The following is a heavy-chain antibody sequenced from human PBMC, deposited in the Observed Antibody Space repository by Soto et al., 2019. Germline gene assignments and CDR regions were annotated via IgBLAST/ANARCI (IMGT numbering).Heavy chain of an antibody. CDR2: ISGSGGST. D-gene: IGHD2-2*01. CDR3: AKGGGVVPGVNIYYYYYYMDV. V-gene: IGHV3-23*01. Sequence: EVQLLESGGGLVQPGGSLRLSCAASGFTFSSYAMSWVRQAPGKGLEWVSAISGSGGSTYYADSVKGRFTISRDNSKNTLYLQMNSLRAEDTAVYYCAKGGGVVPGVNIYYYYYYMDVWGKGTTVTVSS. J-gene: IGHJ6*03. CDR1: GFTFSSYA.